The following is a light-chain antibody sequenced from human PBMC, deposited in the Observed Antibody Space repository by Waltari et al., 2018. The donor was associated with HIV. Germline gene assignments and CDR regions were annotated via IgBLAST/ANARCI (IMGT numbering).Light chain of an antibody. CDR2: EVN. Sequence: QSALTQPPSASGSPGQSVTIPCIGTSSDVGTYNYVSWYHHHPGRAPKLMIFEVNQRASGVPVRFSASRSGNTAYLTVSGLQPEDEADYYCSSYVGNNIYVFGTGTKVTVL. V-gene: IGLV2-8*01. CDR3: SSYVGNNIYV. CDR1: SSDVGTYNY. J-gene: IGLJ1*01.